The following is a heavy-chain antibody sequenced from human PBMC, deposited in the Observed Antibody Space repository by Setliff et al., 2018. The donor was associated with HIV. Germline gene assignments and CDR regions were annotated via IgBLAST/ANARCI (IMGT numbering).Heavy chain of an antibody. CDR1: GDSISGYY. CDR2: IYETGST. J-gene: IGHJ6*03. CDR3: ARGPPRNFWSGHTKDYYYYYMDV. Sequence: LSLTCTVSGDSISGYYWSWIRQSPGKGLEWIGFIYETGSTYYNPSLKSRVSISVDTSKNQFSLKLSSVTAADTAVYYCARGPPRNFWSGHTKDYYYYYMDVWGKGTTVTVSS. V-gene: IGHV4-59*08. D-gene: IGHD3-3*01.